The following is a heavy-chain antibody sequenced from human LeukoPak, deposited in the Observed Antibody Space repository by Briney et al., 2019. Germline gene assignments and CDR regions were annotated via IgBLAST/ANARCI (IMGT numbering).Heavy chain of an antibody. CDR3: ARLIPAAASGSWFDP. D-gene: IGHD6-13*01. CDR2: IYHSGST. Sequence: SGTLSLTCAVSGGSISSSNWWSWVRQPPAKGLEWIREIYHSGSTNYNPSLKGRVTISVDKSKNQFSLKLSSVTAADTAVYYCARLIPAAASGSWFDPWGQGTLLSVSS. V-gene: IGHV4-4*02. CDR1: GGSISSSNW. J-gene: IGHJ5*02.